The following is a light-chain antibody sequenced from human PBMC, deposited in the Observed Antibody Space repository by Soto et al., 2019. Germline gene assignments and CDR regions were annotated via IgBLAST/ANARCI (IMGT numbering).Light chain of an antibody. J-gene: IGKJ3*01. Sequence: DIPMTQSPSSLSASVGDSVTITCPASQAISSYLNWYQQKPGKAPKLLIYAASTLHSGVPSRFSGSESGTDFTLTISSLQPEDFATYYCQQSYSTLFTFGPGTKVDFK. CDR3: QQSYSTLFT. CDR2: AAS. CDR1: QAISSY. V-gene: IGKV1-39*01.